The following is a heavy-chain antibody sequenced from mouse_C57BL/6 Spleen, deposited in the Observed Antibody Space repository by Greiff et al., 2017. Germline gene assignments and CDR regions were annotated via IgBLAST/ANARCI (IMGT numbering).Heavy chain of an antibody. CDR2: FHPYNDDT. J-gene: IGHJ3*01. V-gene: IGHV1-47*01. D-gene: IGHD1-1*01. CDR1: GYTFTTYP. Sequence: QVHVKQSGAELVKPGASVKMSCKASGYTFTTYPIEWMKQNHGKSLEWIGNFHPYNDDTKYNEKFKGKATLTVEKSSSTVYLELSRLTSDDSAVYYCARRGSSYRGFAYWGQGTLVTVSA. CDR3: ARRGSSYRGFAY.